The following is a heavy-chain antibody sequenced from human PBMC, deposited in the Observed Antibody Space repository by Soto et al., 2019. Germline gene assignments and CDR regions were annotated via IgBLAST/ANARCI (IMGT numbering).Heavy chain of an antibody. Sequence: QVQLVQSGAEVKKPGSSVKVSCKASGGTFSTYTVTWVRQAPGQGLEWMGRIIPIVGIVNYAQKFQGRVTITADRSTSIADMELSSLRSEDTAVYSCATMTGGSSGGDSGGQGTLSTVSS. CDR2: IIPIVGIV. D-gene: IGHD1-26*01. CDR1: GGTFSTYT. J-gene: IGHJ4*02. V-gene: IGHV1-69*02. CDR3: ATMTGGSSGGDS.